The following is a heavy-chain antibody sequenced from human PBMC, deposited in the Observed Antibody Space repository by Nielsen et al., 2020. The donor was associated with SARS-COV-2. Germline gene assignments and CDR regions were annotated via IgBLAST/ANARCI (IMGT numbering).Heavy chain of an antibody. V-gene: IGHV3-13*04. Sequence: GESLKISCAASGFTLGRFDMHWVRQSTGKGLEWVSAIGTAGDTYYPGSVKGRFTISRENAKNSLYLQMNSLRAGDTAVYYCARGDHSYGLYYFDYWGQGTLVTVSS. J-gene: IGHJ4*02. CDR3: ARGDHSYGLYYFDY. CDR2: IGTAGDT. D-gene: IGHD5-18*01. CDR1: GFTLGRFD.